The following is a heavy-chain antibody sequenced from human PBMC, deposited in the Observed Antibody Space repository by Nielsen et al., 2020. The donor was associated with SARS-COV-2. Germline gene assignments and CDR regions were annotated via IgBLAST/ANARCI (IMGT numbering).Heavy chain of an antibody. CDR3: AKDLDSSGPHFDY. J-gene: IGHJ4*02. D-gene: IGHD3-22*01. Sequence: GGSLRLSCAASGFTFSSYSMNWVRQAPGKGLEWVSSISSSSSYIYYADSVKGRFTISRDNAKNSLYLQMNSLRAEDTAVYYCAKDLDSSGPHFDYWGQGTLVTVSS. V-gene: IGHV3-21*04. CDR2: ISSSSSYI. CDR1: GFTFSSYS.